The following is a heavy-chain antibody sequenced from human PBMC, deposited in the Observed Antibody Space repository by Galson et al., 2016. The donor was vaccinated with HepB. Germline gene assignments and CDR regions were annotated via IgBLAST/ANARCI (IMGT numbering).Heavy chain of an antibody. CDR3: ARGGSYPQSYFYFDL. D-gene: IGHD3-16*02. Sequence: QSGAEVKKPGESLRISCKGSGYRFSDYWIGWMRQLPGKGLEWMRIVHPGGSDTRYSPSFQGQVIISADKSTDIAYMEWRSLKASDSGTYFCARGGSYPQSYFYFDLWGRGPLVSV. V-gene: IGHV5-51*01. J-gene: IGHJ2*01. CDR2: VHPGGSDT. CDR1: GYRFSDYW.